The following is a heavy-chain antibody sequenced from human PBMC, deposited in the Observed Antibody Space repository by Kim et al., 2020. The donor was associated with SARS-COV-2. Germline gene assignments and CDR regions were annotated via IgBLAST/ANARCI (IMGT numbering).Heavy chain of an antibody. CDR1: GGSISNSNW. D-gene: IGHD6-6*01. Sequence: SETLSLTCAVSGGSISNSNWWTWVRQPPGKGLEWIGEIYHSGSTNYNPSLKSRVTISVDKSKNQFSLKLSSVTAADTAVYYCAGVKQFVPTVGGMDVWGQGTTVTVSS. CDR2: IYHSGST. V-gene: IGHV4-4*02. J-gene: IGHJ6*02. CDR3: AGVKQFVPTVGGMDV.